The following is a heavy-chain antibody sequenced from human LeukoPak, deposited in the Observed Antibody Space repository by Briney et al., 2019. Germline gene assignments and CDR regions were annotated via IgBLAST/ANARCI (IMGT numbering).Heavy chain of an antibody. Sequence: PSQTLSLTCTVSGGSISSGDYFWNWIRQSPGKGLEYIGYIYSSRSTYYNPSLGSRVIISADTSKNQFSLKLSSVTAADTAVYYCVSHYGEVDYWGQGTLVTVSS. CDR2: IYSSRST. V-gene: IGHV4-30-4*01. J-gene: IGHJ4*02. D-gene: IGHD4-17*01. CDR3: VSHYGEVDY. CDR1: GGSISSGDYF.